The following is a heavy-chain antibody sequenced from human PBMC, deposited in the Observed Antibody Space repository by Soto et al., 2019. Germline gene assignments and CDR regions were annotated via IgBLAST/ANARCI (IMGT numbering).Heavy chain of an antibody. Sequence: EVQLVESGGGLVQPGGSQRLSCAASGFTFSDHYMDWFRQAPGKGLEWVGRIRNKANSYTTDYAASVKGRLTISRDDSKVALYLQMNSLKTAGTAIYYCARDSGKGAYFDYWGHGTLATVSS. V-gene: IGHV3-72*01. CDR2: IRNKANSYTT. D-gene: IGHD1-26*01. J-gene: IGHJ4*01. CDR3: ARDSGKGAYFDY. CDR1: GFTFSDHY.